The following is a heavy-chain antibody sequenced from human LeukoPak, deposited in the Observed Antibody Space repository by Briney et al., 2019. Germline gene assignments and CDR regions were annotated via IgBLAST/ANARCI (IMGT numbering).Heavy chain of an antibody. CDR3: ASYSSSWSENYFDY. CDR1: GGSISSYY. CDR2: IYYSGST. Sequence: PSETLSLTCTVSGGSISSYYWSWIRQPPGKGLERIGYIYYSGSTSYKPSLKSRVTISVDSSKNQFSLKLTSVTAADTAVYYCASYSSSWSENYFDYWGQGTLVTVSS. V-gene: IGHV4-59*01. J-gene: IGHJ4*02. D-gene: IGHD6-13*01.